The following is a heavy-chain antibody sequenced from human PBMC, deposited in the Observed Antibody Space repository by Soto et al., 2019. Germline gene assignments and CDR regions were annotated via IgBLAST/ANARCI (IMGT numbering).Heavy chain of an antibody. D-gene: IGHD2-15*01. V-gene: IGHV3-48*03. CDR3: AAWDISNI. CDR2: ISYGGSPT. Sequence: LRLSCATSGFTFSDYEMNWVRQAPGKGLEWVAYISYGGSPTDYADSVKGRFTISRDNARDSLHLQMNRLRVEGSAVYFCAAWDISNIWGQGILVTVSS. J-gene: IGHJ4*02. CDR1: GFTFSDYE.